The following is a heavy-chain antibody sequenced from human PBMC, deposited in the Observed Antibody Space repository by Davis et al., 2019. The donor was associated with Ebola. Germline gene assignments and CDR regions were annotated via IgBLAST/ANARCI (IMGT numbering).Heavy chain of an antibody. CDR1: GGSISSYY. V-gene: IGHV4-4*07. J-gene: IGHJ4*02. Sequence: PSETLSLTCTVSGGSISSYYWSWIRQPAGKGLEWIGRIYTSGSTNYNPSLKSRVTMSVDTSKNQFSLKLSSVTAADTAVYYCARGSPSRYYDRGYYFDYWGQGTLVTVSS. D-gene: IGHD3-22*01. CDR3: ARGSPSRYYDRGYYFDY. CDR2: IYTSGST.